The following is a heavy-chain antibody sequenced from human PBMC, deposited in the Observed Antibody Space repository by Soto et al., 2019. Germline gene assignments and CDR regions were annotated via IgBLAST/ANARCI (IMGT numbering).Heavy chain of an antibody. J-gene: IGHJ4*02. D-gene: IGHD2-8*01. Sequence: GALRLSCAASGFTFSSYAMHWVRQAPGKGLEWVAVISYDGSNKYYADSVKGRFTISRDNSKNTLYLQMNSLRAEDTAVYYCAGEYCANGVCYAYFDYWGQGALVTVSS. V-gene: IGHV3-30-3*01. CDR2: ISYDGSNK. CDR1: GFTFSSYA. CDR3: AGEYCANGVCYAYFDY.